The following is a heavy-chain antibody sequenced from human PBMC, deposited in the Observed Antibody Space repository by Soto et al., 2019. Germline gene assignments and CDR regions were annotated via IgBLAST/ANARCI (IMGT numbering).Heavy chain of an antibody. J-gene: IGHJ4*02. Sequence: QVQLVQSGGEVQNPGASVKVSCKASGYALSDYGIAWVRQVPGQGLEWMGWITTYNGDTNYVQKLQGRVTMTTDTSTNTAYMELTSLTSADTAVYYCAREGCSGGTCYSAFDIWGQGTLVTVSS. CDR1: GYALSDYG. D-gene: IGHD2-15*01. CDR2: ITTYNGDT. V-gene: IGHV1-18*01. CDR3: AREGCSGGTCYSAFDI.